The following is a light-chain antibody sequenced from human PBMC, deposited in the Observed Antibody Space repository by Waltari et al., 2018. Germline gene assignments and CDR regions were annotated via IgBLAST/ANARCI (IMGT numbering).Light chain of an antibody. CDR3: QQAGSFPFT. J-gene: IGKJ3*01. Sequence: DIQMTQSPSSVSTSVGDRVTISCRASPGIGTSLAWYQQKPGNAPQLLIFAASTLQSGVPSRFSGSGSGTDFTLIINGLQPEDFATYYCQQAGSFPFTFGPGTKVDFK. CDR1: PGIGTS. V-gene: IGKV1-12*01. CDR2: AAS.